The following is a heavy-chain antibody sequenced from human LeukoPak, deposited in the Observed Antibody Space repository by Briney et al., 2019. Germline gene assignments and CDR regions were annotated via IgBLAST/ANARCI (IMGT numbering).Heavy chain of an antibody. CDR2: ISSSSSYI. Sequence: GGSLRLSCAASGFNFRSYSMNWVRQAPGKGLEWVSSISSSSSYIYYADSVKGRFTISRDNAKNSLYLQMNSLRAEDTAVYYRARARETNYDFWSGSAFDLWGQGTMVTVSS. V-gene: IGHV3-21*01. J-gene: IGHJ3*01. D-gene: IGHD3-3*01. CDR3: ARARETNYDFWSGSAFDL. CDR1: GFNFRSYS.